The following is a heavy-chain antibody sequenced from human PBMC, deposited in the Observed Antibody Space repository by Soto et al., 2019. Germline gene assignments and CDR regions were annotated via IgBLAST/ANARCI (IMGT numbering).Heavy chain of an antibody. D-gene: IGHD5-12*01. Sequence: ASVKVSCKASGYTFSSYYMHWVRQAPGQGLEWMGTINPKSGSTTYAQKFQGRVTVTRDTSTSTVYMQLSSLRSEDTAVYYCVRDSPIGSTFSGYDGIDYWGQGTLVTVSS. V-gene: IGHV1-46*01. CDR2: INPKSGST. J-gene: IGHJ4*02. CDR1: GYTFSSYY. CDR3: VRDSPIGSTFSGYDGIDY.